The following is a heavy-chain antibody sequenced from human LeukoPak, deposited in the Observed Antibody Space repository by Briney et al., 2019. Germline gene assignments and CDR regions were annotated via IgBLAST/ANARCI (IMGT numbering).Heavy chain of an antibody. CDR2: ISGSGGST. J-gene: IGHJ4*02. D-gene: IGHD3-22*01. V-gene: IGHV3-23*01. CDR1: GFTFSSYA. CDR3: AKYPASYYYDTSGYPLDY. Sequence: PGGSLRLSCAASGFTFSSYAMSWVRQAPGKGLEWVSAISGSGGSTYYADSVKGRFTISRDNSKNTLYLQMNSLRAEDTAVYYCAKYPASYYYDTSGYPLDYWGQGTLVTVSS.